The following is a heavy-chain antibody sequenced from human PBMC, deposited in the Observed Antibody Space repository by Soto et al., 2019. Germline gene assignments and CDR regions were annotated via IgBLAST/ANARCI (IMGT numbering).Heavy chain of an antibody. V-gene: IGHV3-23*01. J-gene: IGHJ4*02. CDR3: ARVPSTSSWYYYFDN. CDR1: GFILSSSA. CDR2: ISASGAKT. Sequence: GGSLRLSCTASGFILSSSAMSWVRQAPGKGLEWVSAISASGAKTYYADSVKGRFTISGDNSKNTVYLQMNSLRAEDTAVYYCARVPSTSSWYYYFDNWGQGTLVTVSS. D-gene: IGHD6-13*01.